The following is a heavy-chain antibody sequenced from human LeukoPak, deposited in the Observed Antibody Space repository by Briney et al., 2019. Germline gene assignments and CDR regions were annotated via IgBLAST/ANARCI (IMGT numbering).Heavy chain of an antibody. V-gene: IGHV4-61*02. Sequence: SQTLSLTCTVSGGSISSGSYYWSWIRQPAGKGLEWIGRTYTSGSTNYNPSLKSRVTISVDTSKNQFSLKLSSVTAADTAVYYCAREPLGGVHSGCIDYWGQGTLVTVSS. J-gene: IGHJ4*02. D-gene: IGHD5-12*01. CDR2: TYTSGST. CDR1: GGSISSGSYY. CDR3: AREPLGGVHSGCIDY.